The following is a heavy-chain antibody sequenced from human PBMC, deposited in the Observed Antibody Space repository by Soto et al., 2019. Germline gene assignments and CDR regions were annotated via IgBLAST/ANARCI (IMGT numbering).Heavy chain of an antibody. CDR1: GGSFSGYY. CDR3: ASSMVRGVISF. D-gene: IGHD3-10*01. CDR2: INHSGST. J-gene: IGHJ4*02. Sequence: QVQLQQWGAGLLKPSETLSLTCAVYGGSFSGYYWSWIRQPPGKGPEWIGEINHSGSTNYNPSLKIRVTLSVDTSKNHFSLKLSSVTAADTAVYYCASSMVRGVISFWGQGTLVTVSS. V-gene: IGHV4-34*01.